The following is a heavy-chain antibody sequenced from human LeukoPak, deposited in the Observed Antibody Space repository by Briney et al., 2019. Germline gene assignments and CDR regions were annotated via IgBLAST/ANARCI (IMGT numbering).Heavy chain of an antibody. CDR1: GGSISSSSYY. Sequence: PSETLSLTCTVSGGSISSSSYYWGWIRQPPGKGLEWIGSIYYSGSTYYNPSLKSRVTISVDTSKNQFSLKLSSVTAADTAVYYCARGGRLWFGELLWGQGTLVTVSS. CDR3: ARGGRLWFGELL. CDR2: IYYSGST. D-gene: IGHD3-10*01. V-gene: IGHV4-39*07. J-gene: IGHJ4*02.